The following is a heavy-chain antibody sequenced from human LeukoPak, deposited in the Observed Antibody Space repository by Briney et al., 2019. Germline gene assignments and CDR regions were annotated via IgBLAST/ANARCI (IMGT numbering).Heavy chain of an antibody. CDR2: INTDGSSA. Sequence: GGSLRLSCAVSGFTFSNYWMHWVRQAPGKGLVWVSRINTDGSSANYADSVKGRFTISRDNAKNTLYLQMNSLRAEDTAVYYCAIGTIYGLDAFDIWGQGTMVTVSS. CDR1: GFTFSNYW. D-gene: IGHD3-3*01. J-gene: IGHJ3*02. V-gene: IGHV3-74*01. CDR3: AIGTIYGLDAFDI.